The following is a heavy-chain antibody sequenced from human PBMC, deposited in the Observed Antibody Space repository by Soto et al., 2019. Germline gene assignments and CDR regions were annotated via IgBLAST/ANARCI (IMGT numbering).Heavy chain of an antibody. Sequence: GSLRLSCAASGFTVSSKYMTWVRQAPGKGLEWVSLIYSGGSTYYTDSVKGRFTISRDNSKNTLYLQMNSLRAEDAAVYYCARGRYGLDYWGQGTLVTVSS. J-gene: IGHJ4*02. CDR3: ARGRYGLDY. CDR2: IYSGGST. V-gene: IGHV3-53*01. D-gene: IGHD4-17*01. CDR1: GFTVSSKY.